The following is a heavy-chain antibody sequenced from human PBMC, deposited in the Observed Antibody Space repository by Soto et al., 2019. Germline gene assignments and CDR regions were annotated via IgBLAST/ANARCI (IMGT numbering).Heavy chain of an antibody. Sequence: PGGSLRLSCAASGFTFSSYSMNWVRQAPGKGLEWVSYISSSSSTIYYADSVKGRFTISRDNAKNSLHLQMNSLRDEDTAVYYCARGGSSWYLDYYGMDVWGQGTTVTVSS. CDR2: ISSSSSTI. CDR1: GFTFSSYS. CDR3: ARGGSSWYLDYYGMDV. V-gene: IGHV3-48*02. D-gene: IGHD6-13*01. J-gene: IGHJ6*02.